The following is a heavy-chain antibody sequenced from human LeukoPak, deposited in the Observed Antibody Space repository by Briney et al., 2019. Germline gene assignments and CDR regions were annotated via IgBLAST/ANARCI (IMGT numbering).Heavy chain of an antibody. D-gene: IGHD3-10*01. V-gene: IGHV3-13*01. CDR2: IGTAGDT. CDR1: GFTFSSYD. J-gene: IGHJ6*02. Sequence: PGGSLRLSCAASGFTFSSYDMHWVRQATGKGLEWVSAIGTAGDTYYPGSVKGRFTISRENAKNSLYLQMNSLRAGDTAVYYCARAIYGSGSYYKAAGGMDVWGQGTTVTVSS. CDR3: ARAIYGSGSYYKAAGGMDV.